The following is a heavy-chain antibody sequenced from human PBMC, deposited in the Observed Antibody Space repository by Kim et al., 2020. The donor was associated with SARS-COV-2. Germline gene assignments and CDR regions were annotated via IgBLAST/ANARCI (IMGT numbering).Heavy chain of an antibody. CDR1: GFSFDDYA. D-gene: IGHD6-19*01. CDR3: AKDSSGWYSHPRYFDY. Sequence: GGSLRLSCAASGFSFDDYAMHWVRQAPGKGLEWVSGISWNSGSIGYADSVKGRFTISRDNGKNSLYLQMNSLRAEDTALYYCAKDSSGWYSHPRYFDYWGQGTLVTVSS. J-gene: IGHJ4*02. V-gene: IGHV3-9*01. CDR2: ISWNSGSI.